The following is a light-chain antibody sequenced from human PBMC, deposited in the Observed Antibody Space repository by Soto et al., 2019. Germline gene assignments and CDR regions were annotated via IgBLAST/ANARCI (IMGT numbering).Light chain of an antibody. CDR2: DVS. Sequence: QSVLTQPASVSGSPGQSITISCTGTSSDIGGYNYVSWYQQHPGKAPKLMIYDVSNRPSGVSNRFPGSKSGNTASLTISVLQAEDEADYYCSSYTSSSTEVFGTGTKVTVL. V-gene: IGLV2-14*01. CDR3: SSYTSSSTEV. CDR1: SSDIGGYNY. J-gene: IGLJ1*01.